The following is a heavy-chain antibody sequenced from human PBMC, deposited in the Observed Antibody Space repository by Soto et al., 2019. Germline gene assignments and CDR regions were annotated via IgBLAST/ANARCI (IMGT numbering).Heavy chain of an antibody. J-gene: IGHJ4*02. CDR3: ARGHYDSSGYYYDY. CDR1: GGSISSGGYY. Sequence: PSETLSLTCTVSGGSISSGGYYWSWIRQHPGKGLEWIGYIYYSGSTYYNPSLKSRVTISVDTSKNQFSLKLSSVTAADTAVYYCARGHYDSSGYYYDYWGQGTLVTVSS. D-gene: IGHD3-22*01. V-gene: IGHV4-31*03. CDR2: IYYSGST.